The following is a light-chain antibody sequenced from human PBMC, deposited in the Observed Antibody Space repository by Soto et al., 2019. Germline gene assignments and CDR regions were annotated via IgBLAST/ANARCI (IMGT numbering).Light chain of an antibody. CDR3: QQYNKWPPYT. V-gene: IGKV3-15*01. Sequence: EIVMTQSPANLSVSPGERATLSCRASQSVSSNLAWYQQKPGQGPRLLIYGASTMDTSIPARFSGSGSGTEFTLTINSLQSEDFAVYYCQQYNKWPPYTFGQGTKLEIK. J-gene: IGKJ2*01. CDR1: QSVSSN. CDR2: GAS.